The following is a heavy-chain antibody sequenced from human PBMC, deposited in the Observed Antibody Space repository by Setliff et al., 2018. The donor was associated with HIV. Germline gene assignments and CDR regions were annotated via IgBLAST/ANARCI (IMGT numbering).Heavy chain of an antibody. D-gene: IGHD3-9*01. J-gene: IGHJ6*02. CDR1: GFSLTTSGVG. CDR3: ARTIRYFDWLLTFDYYGMDV. CDR2: IYWNDDK. Sequence: SGPTLVNPTQTLTLTCTFSGFSLTTSGVGVGWIRQPPGKALEWLALIYWNDDKRYSPSLKSRLTITKDTSKSQVVLTMTNMDPVDTATYYCARTIRYFDWLLTFDYYGMDVWGQGTTVTVSS. V-gene: IGHV2-5*01.